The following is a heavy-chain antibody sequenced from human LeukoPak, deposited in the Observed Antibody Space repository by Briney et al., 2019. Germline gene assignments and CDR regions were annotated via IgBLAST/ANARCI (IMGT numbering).Heavy chain of an antibody. D-gene: IGHD6-13*01. CDR3: ASRGGYSSSTRPNYYYGVDV. CDR2: IYHSGST. J-gene: IGHJ6*02. CDR1: GGSISSGGYS. V-gene: IGHV4-30-2*01. Sequence: NPSQTLSLTCAVSGGSISSGGYSWSWIRQPPGKGLEWIGYIYHSGSTYYNPSLKSRVTISVDRSKNQFSLKLSSVTAADTAVYYCASRGGYSSSTRPNYYYGVDVWGQGTTVTVSS.